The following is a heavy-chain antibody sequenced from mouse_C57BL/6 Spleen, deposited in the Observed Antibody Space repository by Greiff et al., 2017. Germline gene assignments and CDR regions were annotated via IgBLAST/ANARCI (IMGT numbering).Heavy chain of an antibody. CDR3: TRQAQTAQATFPFAY. CDR2: IDPETGGT. V-gene: IGHV1-15*01. CDR1: GYTFTDYE. Sequence: QVQLQQSGAELVRPGASVTLSCTASGYTFTDYEMHWVKQTPVHGLEWIGAIDPETGGTAYNQKFKGKAILTADKASSTAYMELRSLTSEDSAVYYCTRQAQTAQATFPFAYWGQGTLVTVSA. J-gene: IGHJ3*01. D-gene: IGHD3-2*02.